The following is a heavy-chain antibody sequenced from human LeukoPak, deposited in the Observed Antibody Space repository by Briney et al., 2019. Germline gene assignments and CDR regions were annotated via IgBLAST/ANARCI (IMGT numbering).Heavy chain of an antibody. CDR2: IFHSGST. CDR3: ARETEKQWQY. V-gene: IGHV4-38-2*02. J-gene: IGHJ3*01. D-gene: IGHD6-19*01. CDR1: GYSLTSGYY. Sequence: SETLSLTCTVSGYSLTSGYYCGWIRQPPGKGLEWIASIFHSGSTFYNPSVKSRVTISVDTSKNQFTLTLRAVTAADRDVYYCARETEKQWQYWGQGTMATVSS.